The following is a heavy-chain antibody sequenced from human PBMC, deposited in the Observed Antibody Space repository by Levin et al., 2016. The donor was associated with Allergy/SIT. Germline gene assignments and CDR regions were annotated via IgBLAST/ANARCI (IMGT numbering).Heavy chain of an antibody. D-gene: IGHD5-24*01. CDR3: ARRRDGYTHRGFDY. Sequence: WIRQPPGKGLEWIGSIYYSGSTYYNPSLKSRVTISVDTSKNQFSLKLSSVTAADTAVYYCARRRDGYTHRGFDYWGQGTLVTVSS. V-gene: IGHV4-39*01. J-gene: IGHJ4*02. CDR2: IYYSGST.